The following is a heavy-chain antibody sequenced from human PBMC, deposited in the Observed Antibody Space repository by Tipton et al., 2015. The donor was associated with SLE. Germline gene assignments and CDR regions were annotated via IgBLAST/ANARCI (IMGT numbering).Heavy chain of an antibody. CDR3: AKLRSGSQRRGFEI. CDR2: IYHSGST. V-gene: IGHV4-4*02. CDR1: GGSISSNNW. D-gene: IGHD1-26*01. J-gene: IGHJ3*02. Sequence: TLSLTCAVSGGSISSNNWWSWVRQPPGKGMEWIGEIYHSGSTNYNPSLKSRVTISVDKSKNQFSLKLSSVTAADTAVYYCAKLRSGSQRRGFEIWGQGALVTVSS.